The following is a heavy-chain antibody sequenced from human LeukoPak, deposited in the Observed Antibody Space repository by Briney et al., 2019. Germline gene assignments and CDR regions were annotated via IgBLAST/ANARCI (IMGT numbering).Heavy chain of an antibody. Sequence: GGSLRLSCAASGFTFNYAWMSWVRQVPGKGLEWVGQTVSEIDGGTTDYATPVKGRFTISRDDSKSTLYLQMNSLKIEDTAVYYCTTDEDWNYARKDVWGQGATIIVSS. CDR3: TTDEDWNYARKDV. D-gene: IGHD1-7*01. CDR1: GFTFNYAW. V-gene: IGHV3-15*04. CDR2: TVSEIDGGTT. J-gene: IGHJ6*02.